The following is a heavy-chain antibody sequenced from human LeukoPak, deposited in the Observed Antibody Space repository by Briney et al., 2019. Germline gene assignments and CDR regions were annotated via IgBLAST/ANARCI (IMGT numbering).Heavy chain of an antibody. J-gene: IGHJ4*02. CDR3: VRGTGY. V-gene: IGHV3-64D*06. Sequence: GGSLRLSCSASGFTFSTYVMHWVRQAPGEGLEYVSAISSNGDNTYYADSVKGRFTISRDNSKNTLYLQMSSLRADDTAVYYCVRGTGYWGQGTLATVSS. CDR1: GFTFSTYV. CDR2: ISSNGDNT.